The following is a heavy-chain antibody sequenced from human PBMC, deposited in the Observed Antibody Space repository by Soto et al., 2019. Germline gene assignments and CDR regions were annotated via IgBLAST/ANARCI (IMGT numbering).Heavy chain of an antibody. V-gene: IGHV5-51*01. CDR2: IYPYDSDT. CDR1: GYSFTSYW. J-gene: IGHJ4*01. D-gene: IGHD2-15*01. Sequence: GDSLKISCKTSGYSFTSYWIGWVRQMPGKGMEWMGNIYPYDSDTRYSPSFQGQVTISADTSITTAYLQWSGLRASDTAIYLCARNLVVSIRGNFVYWDQGTRGTVSS. CDR3: ARNLVVSIRGNFVY.